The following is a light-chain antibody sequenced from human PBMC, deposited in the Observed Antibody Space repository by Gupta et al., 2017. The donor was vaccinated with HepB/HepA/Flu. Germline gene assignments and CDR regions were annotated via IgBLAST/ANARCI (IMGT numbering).Light chain of an antibody. Sequence: DVLPQPLSLSAAPGKTATMTCEGNNIGSYSVHWYQQKPGQAPVVVIYYDRDRPSEIPERFSGSKSGNTATLTISSVEVGDEADYYCQVWDTSSDRWVFGGGTELTVL. V-gene: IGLV3-21*01. J-gene: IGLJ3*02. CDR3: QVWDTSSDRWV. CDR2: YDR. CDR1: NIGSYS.